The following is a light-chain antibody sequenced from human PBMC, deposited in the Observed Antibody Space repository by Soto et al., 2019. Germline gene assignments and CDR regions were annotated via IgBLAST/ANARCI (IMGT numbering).Light chain of an antibody. J-gene: IGLJ1*01. Sequence: QSALTQPASVSGSPGQSITISCAGTGSDVGAYNLVSWYQQHPGKAPKPIICDVTKRPSGVSNRFSGSKSGNTASLTISGLQAEDEADYYCSSYTSSSTLGVFGTGTKVTVL. CDR3: SSYTSSSTLGV. CDR1: GSDVGAYNL. CDR2: DVT. V-gene: IGLV2-14*02.